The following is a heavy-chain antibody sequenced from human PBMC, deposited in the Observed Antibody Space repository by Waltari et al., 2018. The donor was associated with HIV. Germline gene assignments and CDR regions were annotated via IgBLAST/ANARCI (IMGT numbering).Heavy chain of an antibody. CDR3: ARVDCVGGACLPWSAVYYHAMDV. V-gene: IGHV1-2*02. CDR1: GYTFTDYY. Sequence: QVRLVQSGVEVKEPGASVEVSCKTSGYTFTDYYIQWLRQAPGQGLEWGGWVNPRSGGTKAAQKFQGRVTMSRDTSIRTAYMELRRLRSDDTAVYYCARVDCVGGACLPWSAVYYHAMDVWGQGTTVTVAS. CDR2: VNPRSGGT. D-gene: IGHD2-21*02. J-gene: IGHJ6*02.